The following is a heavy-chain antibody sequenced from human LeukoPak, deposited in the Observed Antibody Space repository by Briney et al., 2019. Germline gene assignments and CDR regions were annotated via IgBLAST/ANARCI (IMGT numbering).Heavy chain of an antibody. V-gene: IGHV3-23*01. CDR1: GFTFNNYA. CDR3: ATFCSGGDCYSFAP. J-gene: IGHJ5*02. D-gene: IGHD2-15*01. CDR2: IIGSGGNT. Sequence: GGSLRLSCAASGFTFNNYAMTWVRQAPGKGLEWVSTIIGSGGNTDYADSVKGRFTISRDNSKDTLFLQMDSPRVEDTAVYYCATFCSGGDCYSFAPWGQGTLVTVSS.